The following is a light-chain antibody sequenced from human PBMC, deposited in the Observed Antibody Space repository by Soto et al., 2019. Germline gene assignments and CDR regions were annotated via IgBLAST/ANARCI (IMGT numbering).Light chain of an antibody. CDR3: LQHNSYPVT. J-gene: IGKJ4*01. Sequence: DIQMTQSPTVMSASVGDRVTITCRASQGISTYVAWFQQKPGKVPKSLIYAATRLQSGVPSRFSGSGSGTEFTLTIRSLQPEDFATYYCLQHNSYPVTFGGGTKVDIQ. CDR2: AAT. V-gene: IGKV1-17*03. CDR1: QGISTY.